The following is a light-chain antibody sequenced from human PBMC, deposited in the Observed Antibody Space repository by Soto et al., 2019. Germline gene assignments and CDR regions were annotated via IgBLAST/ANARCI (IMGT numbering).Light chain of an antibody. CDR1: SSNIGNNH. CDR2: DNN. J-gene: IGLJ3*02. CDR3: GSWDRSLRGWV. V-gene: IGLV1-51*01. Sequence: QSVLTQPPSVSAAPGQKVTVSCSGSSSNIGNNHVSWYQHLPGTAPKVLIYDNNKRPSGIPDRFSGSKSATSATLDIAGLQTGDEADYYCGSWDRSLRGWVFGGGTKLTVL.